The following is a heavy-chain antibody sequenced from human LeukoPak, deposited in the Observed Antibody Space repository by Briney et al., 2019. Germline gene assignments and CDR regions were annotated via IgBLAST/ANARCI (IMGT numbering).Heavy chain of an antibody. CDR2: MYYSGNA. CDR3: ARQTRITVVRGVINYFDY. CDR1: GGSFSAYY. D-gene: IGHD3-10*01. Sequence: SETLSLTCAVYGGSFSAYYWNWIRQPPGKGLEWIGFMYYSGNANYNPSLKSRVTISVDTSKDQFSLKLTSVTAADTAVYYCARQTRITVVRGVINYFDYWGQGTLVTVSS. V-gene: IGHV4-59*01. J-gene: IGHJ4*02.